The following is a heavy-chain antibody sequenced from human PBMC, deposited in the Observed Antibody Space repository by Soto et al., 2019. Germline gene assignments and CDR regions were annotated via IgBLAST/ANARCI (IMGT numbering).Heavy chain of an antibody. V-gene: IGHV1-69*08. Sequence: QVQLVQSGAEVKKPGSSVKVSCKASGGTFSSYTISWVRQAPGQGLEWMGRIIPILGIANYAQKFQGRVTITADKSTSTAYMEMSSLRSADTAVYYCAREDYAMETVTTQFDYWGHGTLVTVSS. CDR3: AREDYAMETVTTQFDY. D-gene: IGHD4-17*01. J-gene: IGHJ4*01. CDR1: GGTFSSYT. CDR2: IIPILGIA.